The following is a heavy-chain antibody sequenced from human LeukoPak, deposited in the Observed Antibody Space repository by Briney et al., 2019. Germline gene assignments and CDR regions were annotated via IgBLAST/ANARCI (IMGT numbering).Heavy chain of an antibody. CDR1: GGSISSGGYY. Sequence: SQTLSLTCTVSGGSISSGGYYWSWIRQHPGKGLEWIGYIYYSGSTYYNPSLKSRVTISVDTSKNQFSLKLSSVTAADTAVYYCARAPRGYSSRWDFDYWGQGTLVTVSS. V-gene: IGHV4-31*03. CDR3: ARAPRGYSSRWDFDY. D-gene: IGHD6-13*01. CDR2: IYYSGST. J-gene: IGHJ4*02.